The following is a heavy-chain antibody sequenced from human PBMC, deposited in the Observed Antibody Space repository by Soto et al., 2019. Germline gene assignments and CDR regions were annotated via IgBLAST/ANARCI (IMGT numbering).Heavy chain of an antibody. J-gene: IGHJ5*02. D-gene: IGHD3-22*01. Sequence: QVQLVQSGAEVKKPGSSVKVSCKASGGTFSSYAISWVRQAPGQGLEWMGGIIPIFGTANYAQKLQCRVTITADKSTNTAYMELSSLRSEDTAVYYCARANYYDSSGPGEGWFDPWGQGTLVTVSS. CDR2: IIPIFGTA. V-gene: IGHV1-69*06. CDR1: GGTFSSYA. CDR3: ARANYYDSSGPGEGWFDP.